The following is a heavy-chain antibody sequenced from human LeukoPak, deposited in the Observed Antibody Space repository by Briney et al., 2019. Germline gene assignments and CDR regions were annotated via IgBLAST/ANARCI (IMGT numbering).Heavy chain of an antibody. V-gene: IGHV3-21*01. CDR3: ATSTAGRWYRDSPYFDY. CDR1: VLTFSTYS. J-gene: IGHJ4*02. D-gene: IGHD4-23*01. CDR2: ISSSSSNI. Sequence: GGSLRLSCAASVLTFSTYSMNWVRQAPGKGLEWVSSISSSSSNIYYAESLRGRFTISRDNAKSSLYLQMNSLRAEDTTVYYCATSTAGRWYRDSPYFDYWARESWSPSPQ.